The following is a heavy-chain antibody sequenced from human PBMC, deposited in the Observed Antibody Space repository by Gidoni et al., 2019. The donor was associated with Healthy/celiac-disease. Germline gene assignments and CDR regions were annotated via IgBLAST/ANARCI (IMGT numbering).Heavy chain of an antibody. J-gene: IGHJ4*02. D-gene: IGHD2-2*01. CDR2: IWYDGSNK. V-gene: IGHV3-33*01. Sequence: QVQLVESGGGVVQPGRSLSLSCAASGFPFSSYGMHWVRQAPGKGLEWVAVIWYDGSNKYYADSVKGRFTISRDNSKNTLYLQMNSLRAEDTAVYYCARDGYCSSTSCYAFDYWGQGTLVTVSS. CDR1: GFPFSSYG. CDR3: ARDGYCSSTSCYAFDY.